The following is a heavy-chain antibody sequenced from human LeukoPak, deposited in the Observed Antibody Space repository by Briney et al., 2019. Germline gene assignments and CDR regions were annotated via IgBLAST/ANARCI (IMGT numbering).Heavy chain of an antibody. V-gene: IGHV3-74*01. CDR3: AREGRGYSYAFEY. Sequence: GGSLRLSCAASGITFSNYLMHWVRQAPGKGLVWVSRINSDGSSTTYADSVKGRFTISRDNGQNTLYLQMNSLRAEDTAVYYCAREGRGYSYAFEYWGQGTPVTVSS. CDR1: GITFSNYL. J-gene: IGHJ4*02. D-gene: IGHD5-18*01. CDR2: INSDGSST.